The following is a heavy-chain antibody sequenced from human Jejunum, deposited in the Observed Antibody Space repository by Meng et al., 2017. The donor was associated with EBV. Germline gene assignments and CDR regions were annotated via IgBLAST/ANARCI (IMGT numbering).Heavy chain of an antibody. Sequence: GKQPRGSLSLPCTASGSTFIGPAIHSVRQAPGQNPEWMGCIDAGNSNTKYSQKSPDRVTITRDTSATTAYMELSSLRSEDTAVYYCATAGSTPPGNWFDRWGQGALVTVAS. CDR1: GSTFIGPA. CDR2: IDAGNSNT. CDR3: ATAGSTPPGNWFDR. V-gene: IGHV1-3*01. D-gene: IGHD3-10*01. J-gene: IGHJ5*02.